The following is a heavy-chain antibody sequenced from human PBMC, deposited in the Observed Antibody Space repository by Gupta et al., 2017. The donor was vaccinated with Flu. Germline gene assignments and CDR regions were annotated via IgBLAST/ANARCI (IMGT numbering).Heavy chain of an antibody. CDR1: GFTFSSYA. J-gene: IGHJ4*02. D-gene: IGHD2-8*01. Sequence: EVQLVESGGGLVQPGGSLRLSCSASGFTFSSYAMHWVRQAPGKGLEYVSAISSNGGSTYYADSVKGRFTISRDNSKNTLYLQMSSLRAEDTAVYYCVKRGRDIVLMVYALGWYYFDYWGQGTLVTVSS. CDR2: ISSNGGST. CDR3: VKRGRDIVLMVYALGWYYFDY. V-gene: IGHV3-64D*06.